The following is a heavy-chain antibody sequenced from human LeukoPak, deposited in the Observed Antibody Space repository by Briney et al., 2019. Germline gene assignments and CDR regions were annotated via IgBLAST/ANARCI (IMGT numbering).Heavy chain of an antibody. Sequence: ASVKVSCKASGYTFTSYGISWVRQAPGQGLEWMGWISAYNGNTNYAQKLQGRVTMTTDTSTSTAYMELRSLRSDDTAVYYCARVMTRPYYDFWSGYYTPGPDAFDIWGQGTMVTVSS. CDR1: GYTFTSYG. J-gene: IGHJ3*02. V-gene: IGHV1-18*01. CDR3: ARVMTRPYYDFWSGYYTPGPDAFDI. D-gene: IGHD3-3*01. CDR2: ISAYNGNT.